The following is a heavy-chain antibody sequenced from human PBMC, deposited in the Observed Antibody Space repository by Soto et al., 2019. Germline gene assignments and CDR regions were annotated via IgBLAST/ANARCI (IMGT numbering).Heavy chain of an antibody. CDR2: IIPLFNVA. CDR3: PASGRDALGYNSKDTESLDI. J-gene: IGHJ3*02. CDR1: GGTFSNFA. Sequence: QVQLVQSGPEVKKPGSSVKVSCAASGGTFSNFAVNWVRQAPGQGLEWVGGIIPLFNVAKYAQQFEGRVTIVADDSTSTTYIDVRSLRSHDTAVYYCPASGRDALGYNSKDTESLDIWGQGTMVSVSS. V-gene: IGHV1-69*01. D-gene: IGHD1-20*01.